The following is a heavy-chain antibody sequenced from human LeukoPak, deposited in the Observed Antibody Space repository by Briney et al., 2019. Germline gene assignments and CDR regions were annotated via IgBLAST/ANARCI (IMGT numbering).Heavy chain of an antibody. V-gene: IGHV3-33*06. J-gene: IGHJ4*02. Sequence: GGSLRLYCAASGFTFSSYGMHWVRQAPGKGLEWVAVIWYDGSNKYYADSVKGRFTISRDNSKNTLYLQMNSLRAEDTAVYYRAKALLYYDSSGPTDYWGQGTLVTVSS. CDR2: IWYDGSNK. CDR3: AKALLYYDSSGPTDY. CDR1: GFTFSSYG. D-gene: IGHD3-22*01.